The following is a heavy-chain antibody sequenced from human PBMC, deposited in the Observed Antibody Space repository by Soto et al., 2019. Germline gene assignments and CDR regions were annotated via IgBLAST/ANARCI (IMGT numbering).Heavy chain of an antibody. Sequence: GGSLRLSCSASGFTFSSYAMHWVRQAPGKGLEYVSAISSNGGSTYYADSVKGRFTISRDNSKNTLYLQMSSLRAEDTAVYYCVKVALGGDYYDSSGYYYIPHSGQLYYFDYWGQGTLVTVSS. D-gene: IGHD3-22*01. V-gene: IGHV3-64D*08. J-gene: IGHJ4*02. CDR3: VKVALGGDYYDSSGYYYIPHSGQLYYFDY. CDR2: ISSNGGST. CDR1: GFTFSSYA.